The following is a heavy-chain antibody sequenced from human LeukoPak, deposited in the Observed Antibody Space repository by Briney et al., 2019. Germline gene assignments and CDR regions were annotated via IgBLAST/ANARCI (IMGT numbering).Heavy chain of an antibody. D-gene: IGHD1-26*01. CDR1: GFTFSSYW. CDR2: INSDGSST. V-gene: IGHV3-74*01. CDR3: ASGSYHYYYYMDV. Sequence: GGSLRLSCAAAGFTFSSYWMHWVRQAPGKGLVWVSRINSDGSSTSYADSVKGRFTISRDNAKNTLYLQMNSLRAEDTAVYYCASGSYHYYYYMDVWGKGTTVTISS. J-gene: IGHJ6*03.